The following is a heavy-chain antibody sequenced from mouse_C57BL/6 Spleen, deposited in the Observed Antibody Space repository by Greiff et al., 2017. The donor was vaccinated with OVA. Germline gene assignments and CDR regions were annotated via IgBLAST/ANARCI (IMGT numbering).Heavy chain of an antibody. D-gene: IGHD1-1*01. J-gene: IGHJ3*01. Sequence: QVQLKESGAELARPGASVKLSCKASGYTFTSYGISWVKQRTGQGLEWIGEIYPRSGNTYYNEKFKGKATLTADKSSSTAYMELRSLTSEDSAVYFCAREGDGSSYEAGFAYWGQGTLVTVSA. CDR1: GYTFTSYG. CDR2: IYPRSGNT. V-gene: IGHV1-81*01. CDR3: AREGDGSSYEAGFAY.